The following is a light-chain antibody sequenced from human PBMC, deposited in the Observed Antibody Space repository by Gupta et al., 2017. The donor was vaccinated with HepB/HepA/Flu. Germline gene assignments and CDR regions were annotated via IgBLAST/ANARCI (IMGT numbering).Light chain of an antibody. Sequence: DIVLTQSPGTLSLSPGEGATLSCRASQSVAIRLAWYQQKPGQTPRLLIYDTFTRATGIPDRFSGSGSGTDFTLTISRLEPEDFAVYYCHHDGSSPRTFGGGTKVEIK. CDR3: HHDGSSPRT. CDR2: DTF. CDR1: QSVAIR. J-gene: IGKJ4*02. V-gene: IGKV3-20*01.